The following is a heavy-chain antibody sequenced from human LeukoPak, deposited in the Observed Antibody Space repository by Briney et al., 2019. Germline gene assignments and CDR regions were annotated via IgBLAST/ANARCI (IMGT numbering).Heavy chain of an antibody. CDR3: ARQKVEWELLPWSAFDI. CDR1: GGSISSYY. V-gene: IGHV4-4*07. CDR2: IYTSGST. J-gene: IGHJ3*02. D-gene: IGHD1-26*01. Sequence: PSETLSLTCTVSGGSISSYYWSWIRQPAGKGLEWIGRIYTSGSTNYNPSLKSRVTMSVDTSKSQFSLKLSSVTAADTAVYYCARQKVEWELLPWSAFDIWGQGTMVTVSS.